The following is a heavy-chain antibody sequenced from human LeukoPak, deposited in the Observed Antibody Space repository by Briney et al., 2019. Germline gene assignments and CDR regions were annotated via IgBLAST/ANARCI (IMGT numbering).Heavy chain of an antibody. CDR3: ASEGQLVRQYIY. J-gene: IGHJ4*02. CDR2: IKHDGSEE. V-gene: IGHV3-7*01. Sequence: TGGSLRLSCAASGFTFSNYWMTWVRLAPGKGLEWVANIKHDGSEESYVDSVKGRFTISRDNDKNSLYLQMNSLRAEDTAVYYCASEGQLVRQYIYWGQGTLVTVSS. D-gene: IGHD6-6*01. CDR1: GFTFSNYW.